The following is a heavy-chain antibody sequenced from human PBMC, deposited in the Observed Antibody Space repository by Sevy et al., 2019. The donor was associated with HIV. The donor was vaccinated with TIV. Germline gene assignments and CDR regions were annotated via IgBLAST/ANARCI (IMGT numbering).Heavy chain of an antibody. V-gene: IGHV3-30-3*01. CDR2: ISYDGSNK. CDR3: ARETNIAVAAHGDY. J-gene: IGHJ4*02. CDR1: GFTFSSYA. D-gene: IGHD6-19*01. Sequence: GGSLRLSCAASGFTFSSYAMHWVRQAPGKGLEWVAVISYDGSNKYYADSVKGRFTISRDNSKNTLYLQMNSLGAEDTAVYYCARETNIAVAAHGDYWGQGTLVTVSS.